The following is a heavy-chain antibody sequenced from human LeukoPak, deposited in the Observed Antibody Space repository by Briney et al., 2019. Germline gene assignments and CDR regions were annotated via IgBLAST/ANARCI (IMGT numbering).Heavy chain of an antibody. V-gene: IGHV4-34*01. D-gene: IGHD6-19*01. CDR1: GGSFSDYY. J-gene: IGHJ4*02. CDR3: ATIMSTWAVGGTDY. CDR2: INHVGVT. Sequence: SETLSLTCGVSGGSFSDYYWTWIRQPPGKGLEWIGEINHVGVTNYSPSLGSRVTISVDTSKKQFSLQLRSVTAADTAVYYCATIMSTWAVGGTDYWGQGTLVTVSS.